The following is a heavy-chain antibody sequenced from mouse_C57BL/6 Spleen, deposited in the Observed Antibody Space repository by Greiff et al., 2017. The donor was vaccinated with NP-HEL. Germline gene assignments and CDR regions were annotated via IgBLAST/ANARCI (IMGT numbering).Heavy chain of an antibody. CDR1: GYTFTSYW. V-gene: IGHV1-69*01. Sequence: QVQLQQPGAELVMPGASVKLSCKASGYTFTSYWMHWVKQRPGQGLEWIGEIDPSDSYTNYNQKFKGKSTLTVDKSYSTAYMQLSSLTSEDSAVYYCARTPYYYAMDYWGQGTSVTVSS. CDR2: IDPSDSYT. J-gene: IGHJ4*01. CDR3: ARTPYYYAMDY.